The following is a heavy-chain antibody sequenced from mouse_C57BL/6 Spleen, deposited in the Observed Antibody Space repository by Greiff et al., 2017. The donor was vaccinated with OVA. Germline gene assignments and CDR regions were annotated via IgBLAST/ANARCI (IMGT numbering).Heavy chain of an antibody. CDR2: INPSNGGT. D-gene: IGHD1-1*01. J-gene: IGHJ4*01. CDR1: GYTFTSYW. CDR3: ARDDYGSSYAMDD. V-gene: IGHV1-53*01. Sequence: QVQLQQSGTELVKPGASVKLSCKASGYTFTSYWMHWVKQRPGQGLEWIGNINPSNGGTNYNEKFKSKATLTVDKSSSTAYMQLSSLTSEDSAVYYGARDDYGSSYAMDDWGQGTTVTVSS.